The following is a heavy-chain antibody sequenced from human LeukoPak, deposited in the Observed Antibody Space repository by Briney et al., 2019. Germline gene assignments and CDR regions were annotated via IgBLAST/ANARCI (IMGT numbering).Heavy chain of an antibody. Sequence: SETLSLTCAVYGGSFSGYYWSWIRQPTGKGLEWIGEINHSGSTNYNPSLKSRVTISVDTSKNQFSLKLSSVTAADTAVYYCARRRVTTVPSVSGSYNWFDPWGQGTLVTVSS. J-gene: IGHJ5*02. CDR2: INHSGST. CDR3: ARRRVTTVPSVSGSYNWFDP. V-gene: IGHV4-34*01. CDR1: GGSFSGYY. D-gene: IGHD4-11*01.